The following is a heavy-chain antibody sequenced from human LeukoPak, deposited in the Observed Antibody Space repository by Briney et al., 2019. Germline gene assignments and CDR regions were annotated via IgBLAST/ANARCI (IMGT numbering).Heavy chain of an antibody. D-gene: IGHD5/OR15-5a*01. CDR2: ISHDGYST. V-gene: IGHV3-23*01. J-gene: IGHJ5*02. CDR3: LKSTVSTGSVT. CDR1: GFTFSAYA. Sequence: GGSLRLSCAASGFTFSAYAMSWVRQAPGKGLEWVSTISHDGYSTYYADSVKGHFTVSRDKSKNMLYLQVNSLRAEDTAVYYCLKSTVSTGSVTWGQGTLVTVSS.